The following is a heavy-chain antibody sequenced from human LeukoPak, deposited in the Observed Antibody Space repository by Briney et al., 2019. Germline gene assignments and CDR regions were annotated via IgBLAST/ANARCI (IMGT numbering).Heavy chain of an antibody. V-gene: IGHV4-34*01. J-gene: IGHJ6*02. D-gene: IGHD2-2*02. Sequence: PSETLSLTCAVYGGSFSGYYWSWIRQPPGKGLEWIGEINHSGSTNYNPSLKSRVTISVDTSKNQFSLELSSVTAADTAVYYCARGVAAAIHYYYYYYGMDVWGQGTTVTVSS. CDR1: GGSFSGYY. CDR3: ARGVAAAIHYYYYYYGMDV. CDR2: INHSGST.